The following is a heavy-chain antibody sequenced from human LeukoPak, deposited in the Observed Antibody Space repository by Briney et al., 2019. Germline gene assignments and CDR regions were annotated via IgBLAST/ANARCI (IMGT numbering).Heavy chain of an antibody. J-gene: IGHJ4*02. CDR3: AKDSLRGYTYGSIEY. D-gene: IGHD5-18*01. CDR1: GFTFRSYA. V-gene: IGHV3-33*06. CDR2: IWYDGTDK. Sequence: QPGGSLRLSCAASGFTFRSYAMHRVRQAPGKGLEWVAVIWYDGTDKYYGDSVKGRFTVSRDNSENTVYLQMNSLRAEDTAVYYCAKDSLRGYTYGSIEYWGQGTLVTVSS.